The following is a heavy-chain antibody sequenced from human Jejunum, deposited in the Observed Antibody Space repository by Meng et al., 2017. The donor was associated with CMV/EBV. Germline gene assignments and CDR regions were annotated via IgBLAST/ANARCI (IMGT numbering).Heavy chain of an antibody. CDR1: GASISDSSYY. Sequence: QVQLKESGPGLVKPSETLSLTCTMSGASISDSSYYWGWIRQPPGKGLEWIGSVYYSGSTYYNPSLESRVTISVDTSKNQFSLKLTSVTAADTATYYCARDPTPDGSDYWGRGTLVTVSS. V-gene: IGHV4-39*07. D-gene: IGHD3-10*01. CDR2: VYYSGST. J-gene: IGHJ4*02. CDR3: ARDPTPDGSDY.